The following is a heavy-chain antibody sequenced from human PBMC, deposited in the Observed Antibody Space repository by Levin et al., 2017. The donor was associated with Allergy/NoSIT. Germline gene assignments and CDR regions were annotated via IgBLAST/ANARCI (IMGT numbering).Heavy chain of an antibody. CDR2: ISSSSSTI. Sequence: ETLSLTCAASGFTFSSYSMNWVRQAPGKGLEWVSYISSSSSTIYYADSVKGRFTISRDNAKNSLYLQMNSLRDEDTAVYYCARDICGDYSYWGQGTLVTVSS. CDR3: ARDICGDYSY. D-gene: IGHD4-17*01. J-gene: IGHJ4*02. CDR1: GFTFSSYS. V-gene: IGHV3-48*02.